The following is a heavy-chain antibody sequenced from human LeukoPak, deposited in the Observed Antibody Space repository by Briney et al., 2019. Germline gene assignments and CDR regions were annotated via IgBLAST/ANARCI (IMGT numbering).Heavy chain of an antibody. Sequence: SETLSLTCTVSGYSISSGYYWGWIRQPPGKGLEWIGSIYHSGSTYYNPSLKGRVTISVDTSKNQFSLKLSSVTAADTAVYYCARVFGSSSGFDYWGQGTLVTVSS. CDR3: ARVFGSSSGFDY. J-gene: IGHJ4*02. CDR1: GYSISSGYY. V-gene: IGHV4-38-2*02. CDR2: IYHSGST. D-gene: IGHD6-6*01.